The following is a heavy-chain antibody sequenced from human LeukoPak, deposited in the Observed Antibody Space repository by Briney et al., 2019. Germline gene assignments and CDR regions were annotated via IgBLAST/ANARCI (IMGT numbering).Heavy chain of an antibody. D-gene: IGHD2-2*01. V-gene: IGHV1-18*01. CDR3: AREVQYCSSTSCYGGDWFDP. CDR2: ISAYNGNT. CDR1: GYTFTSYG. Sequence: ASVKVSCKASGYTFTSYGISWVRQAPGQGLEWMGWISAYNGNTNYAQKPQGRVTMTTDTSTSTAYMELRSLRSDDTAVYYCAREVQYCSSTSCYGGDWFDPWGQGTLITVSS. J-gene: IGHJ5*02.